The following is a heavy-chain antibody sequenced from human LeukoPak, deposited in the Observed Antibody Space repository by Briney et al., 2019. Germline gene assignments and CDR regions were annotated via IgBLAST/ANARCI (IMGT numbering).Heavy chain of an antibody. CDR2: ISGSGGST. V-gene: IGHV3-23*01. CDR1: GLTFSSYA. CDR3: AKDGYGDYVGY. J-gene: IGHJ4*02. D-gene: IGHD4-17*01. Sequence: GGSLRLSCAASGLTFSSYAMNWVRQAPGKGLEWVSAISGSGGSTYYADSVKGRFTISRDNSKNTLYLQMNSLRAEDTAVYYCAKDGYGDYVGYWGQGTLVTVSS.